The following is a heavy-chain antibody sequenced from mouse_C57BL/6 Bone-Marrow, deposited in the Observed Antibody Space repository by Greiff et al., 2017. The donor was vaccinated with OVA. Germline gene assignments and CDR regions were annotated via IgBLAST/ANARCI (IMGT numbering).Heavy chain of an antibody. V-gene: IGHV1-42*01. Sequence: EVQLQQSGPELVKPGASVKISCKASGYSFTGYYMNWVKQSPEKSLEWIGEINPSTGGTTYNQKFKAKATLTVDKSSSTAYMQLKSLTSEDSAVYYCARPATYYYGSSPFAYWGQGTLVTVSA. J-gene: IGHJ3*01. D-gene: IGHD1-1*01. CDR3: ARPATYYYGSSPFAY. CDR1: GYSFTGYY. CDR2: INPSTGGT.